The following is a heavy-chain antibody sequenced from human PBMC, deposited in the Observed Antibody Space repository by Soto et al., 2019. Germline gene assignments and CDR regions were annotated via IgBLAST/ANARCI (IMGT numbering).Heavy chain of an antibody. V-gene: IGHV3-23*01. CDR1: GFTFSSYA. CDR2: ISGSGDST. J-gene: IGHJ4*02. D-gene: IGHD4-17*01. CDR3: AKGGPGDYVQHFDY. Sequence: GGSLRLSCAASGFTFSSYAMSWVRQAPGKGLEWVSGISGSGDSTYFADSVKGRFTISRDNSKNTLNLQMNSLRAEDTAVYYCAKGGPGDYVQHFDYWGQGTLVTVSS.